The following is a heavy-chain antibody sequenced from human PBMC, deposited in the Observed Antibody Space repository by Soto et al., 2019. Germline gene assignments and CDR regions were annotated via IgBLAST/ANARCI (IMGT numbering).Heavy chain of an antibody. D-gene: IGHD5-18*01. J-gene: IGHJ6*02. CDR2: IYHTGGR. V-gene: IGHV4-4*02. CDR1: GASINNTYW. CDR3: ARGRGYSSNYGMDV. Sequence: SETLSLTCFVSGASINNTYWWSWVRQAPEKGLEWIGEIYHTGGRSYMPSLRGRITLSVDTSKNQFSLKQSSVTAADTAVYYCARGRGYSSNYGMDVWGQGTTVTVSS.